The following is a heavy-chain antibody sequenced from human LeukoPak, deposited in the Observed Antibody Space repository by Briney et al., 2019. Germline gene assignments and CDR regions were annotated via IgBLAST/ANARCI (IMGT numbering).Heavy chain of an antibody. CDR3: ARGLGYCSSTSCYRYYFDY. CDR1: GGSISSGGYY. V-gene: IGHV4-31*03. D-gene: IGHD2-2*01. Sequence: PSQTLSLTCTVPGGSISSGGYYWRWIRQHPGKGLEWIGYIYYSGSTYYNPSLKSRVNISVDTSKNQFSLKLSSVTAADTAVYYCARGLGYCSSTSCYRYYFDYWGQGTLVTVSS. J-gene: IGHJ4*02. CDR2: IYYSGST.